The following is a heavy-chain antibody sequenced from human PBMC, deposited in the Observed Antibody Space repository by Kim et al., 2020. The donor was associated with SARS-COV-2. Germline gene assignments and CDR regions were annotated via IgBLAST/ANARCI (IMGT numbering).Heavy chain of an antibody. CDR1: GFTFSSYA. Sequence: GGSLRLSCAASGFTFSSYAMSWVRQAPGKGLEWVSAISGSGGSTYYADSVKGRFTISRDNSKNTLYLQMNSPRAEDTAVYYCAKREGNTYYYDSSGFFDYWGQGTLVTVSS. J-gene: IGHJ4*02. CDR2: ISGSGGST. D-gene: IGHD3-22*01. V-gene: IGHV3-23*01. CDR3: AKREGNTYYYDSSGFFDY.